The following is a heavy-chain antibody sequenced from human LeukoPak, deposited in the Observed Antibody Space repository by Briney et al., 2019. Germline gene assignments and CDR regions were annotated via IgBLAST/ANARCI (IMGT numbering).Heavy chain of an antibody. D-gene: IGHD3-9*01. J-gene: IGHJ6*02. V-gene: IGHV4-4*07. CDR1: GGSISSYY. Sequence: SESLSLTCSVSGGSISSYYWSWIRQPAGKGLEWIGRVHRSGDTNYNPSLKSRLTMSVETSKNQISLRLRSVSAADTAVYYCARDDFEYSVHYGMDVWGQGTTVTVSS. CDR2: VHRSGDT. CDR3: ARDDFEYSVHYGMDV.